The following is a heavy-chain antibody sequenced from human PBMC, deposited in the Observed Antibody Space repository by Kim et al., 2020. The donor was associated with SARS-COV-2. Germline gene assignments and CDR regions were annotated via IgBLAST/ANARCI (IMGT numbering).Heavy chain of an antibody. CDR2: IYYSGST. CDR3: ARHPTTRVGSGRPTWFDP. V-gene: IGHV4-39*01. J-gene: IGHJ5*02. D-gene: IGHD3-10*01. CDR1: GGSISSSSYY. Sequence: SETLSLTCTVSGGSISSSSYYWGWIRQPPGKGLEWIGSIYYSGSTYYNPSLKSRVTISVDTSKNQFSLKLSSVTAADTAVYYCARHPTTRVGSGRPTWFDPCGQGTLFTVSS.